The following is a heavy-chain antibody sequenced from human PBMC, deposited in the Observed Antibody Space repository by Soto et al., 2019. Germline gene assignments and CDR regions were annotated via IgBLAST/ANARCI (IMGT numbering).Heavy chain of an antibody. CDR3: ARGVGSSPPQY. D-gene: IGHD1-26*01. CDR2: VYASGSP. CDR1: GGSVSVYY. Sequence: ETLSLTCTISGGSVSVYYWSWIRQTAGQGLEWIGYVYASGSPYYNPSLRSRVTISADTSKNQISLKLTSPTAADTAVYYCARGVGSSPPQYWGRGTLVTSPQ. J-gene: IGHJ2*01. V-gene: IGHV4-59*02.